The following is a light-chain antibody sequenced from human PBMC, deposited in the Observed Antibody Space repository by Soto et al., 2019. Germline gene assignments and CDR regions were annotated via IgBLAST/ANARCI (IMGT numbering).Light chain of an antibody. J-gene: IGKJ1*01. Sequence: DIQLTQSPSTLSACVGDSVALTCRASQSISSWLAWYQQKPGKAPKLLIYKASSLESGVPSRFSGSGSGTEFTLTISSLQPDDFATYYCQQYNSYWTFGQGTKVDIK. CDR1: QSISSW. CDR3: QQYNSYWT. CDR2: KAS. V-gene: IGKV1-5*03.